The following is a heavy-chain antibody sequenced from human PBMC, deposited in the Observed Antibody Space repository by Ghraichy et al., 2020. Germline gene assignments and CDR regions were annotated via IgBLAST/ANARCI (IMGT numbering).Heavy chain of an antibody. CDR1: GFTFSSYG. CDR3: AKDQGEDYYYMDV. CDR2: ISYDGSNK. Sequence: SLNISCAASGFTFSSYGMHWVRQAPGKGLEWVAVISYDGSNKYYADSVKGRFTISRDNSKNTLYLQMNSLRAEDTAVYYCAKDQGEDYYYMDVWGKGTTVTVSS. J-gene: IGHJ6*03. V-gene: IGHV3-30*18. D-gene: IGHD2-21*01.